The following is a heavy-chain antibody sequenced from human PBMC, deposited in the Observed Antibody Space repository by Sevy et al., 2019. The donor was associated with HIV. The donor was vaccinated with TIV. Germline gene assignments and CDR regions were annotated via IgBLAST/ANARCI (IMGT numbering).Heavy chain of an antibody. D-gene: IGHD3-10*01. CDR2: IYYSGSP. Sequence: SETLSLTCTVSGGSISSGGYSWNWIRQHPGKGLEWIGYIYYSGSPYYNPSLKSRVTISVDTSKNQFSLKLTSVTAADTAVYYCAREMEGSGTYGMDVWGQGTTVTVSS. V-gene: IGHV4-31*03. CDR1: GGSISSGGYS. CDR3: AREMEGSGTYGMDV. J-gene: IGHJ6*02.